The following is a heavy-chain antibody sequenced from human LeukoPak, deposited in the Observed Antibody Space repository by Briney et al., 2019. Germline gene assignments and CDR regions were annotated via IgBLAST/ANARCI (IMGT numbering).Heavy chain of an antibody. CDR2: INPNSGGT. V-gene: IGHV1-2*02. Sequence: ASVKVSCKASGYTFTGYYLHWVRQAPGQGLEWMGWINPNSGGTNYAPKFQGRVTMTRDTSTSTAYMELSRLRSDDTAVYYCARDPGSSWYFDNWGQGTLATVSS. D-gene: IGHD6-13*01. CDR3: ARDPGSSWYFDN. J-gene: IGHJ4*02. CDR1: GYTFTGYY.